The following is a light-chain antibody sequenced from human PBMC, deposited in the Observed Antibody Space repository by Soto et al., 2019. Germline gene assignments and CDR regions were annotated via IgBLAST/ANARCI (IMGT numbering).Light chain of an antibody. CDR1: QSLVNTY. CDR2: DAS. J-gene: IGKJ1*01. V-gene: IGKV3-20*01. CDR3: QSYGSSRT. Sequence: IVLTEWPGPLSLSQGDKATLSCRASQSLVNTYVAWYQQKAGQAPRLLIFDASTRATGIPDRFSGSGSGTDFTLSISRLEPEDFAVYYCQSYGSSRTFGHGTKVDIK.